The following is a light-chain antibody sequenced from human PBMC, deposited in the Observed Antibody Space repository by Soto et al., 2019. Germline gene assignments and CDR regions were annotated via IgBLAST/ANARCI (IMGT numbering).Light chain of an antibody. J-gene: IGKJ4*01. CDR3: QHTYYFPLT. V-gene: IGKV1D-12*01. Sequence: DIQMTQSPSIVSASVGDTVTITCRASQGISSSLVWYQQKPGKAPQVVISGSSTLQSAVPLRFSGSGSGTDFSRTISSLQPEDVAPYYCQHTYYFPLTFGGGTQVQIK. CDR1: QGISSS. CDR2: GSS.